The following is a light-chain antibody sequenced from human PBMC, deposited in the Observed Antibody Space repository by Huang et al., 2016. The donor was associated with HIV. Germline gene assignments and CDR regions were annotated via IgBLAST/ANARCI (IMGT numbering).Light chain of an antibody. J-gene: IGKJ1*01. V-gene: IGKV3-15*01. CDR2: DSS. CDR3: QHYGNWPPWT. CDR1: QTIKTN. Sequence: IVITQSPATLSVSPGERATLSCRASQTIKTNLVWYQQKLGQPPRLRIYDSSARATGGPARFSGSGSGTNFTLTISSLQSEDFAVYYCQHYGNWPPWTVGPGTKVEMK.